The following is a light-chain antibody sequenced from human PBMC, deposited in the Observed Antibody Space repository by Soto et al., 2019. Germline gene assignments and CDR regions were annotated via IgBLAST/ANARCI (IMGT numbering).Light chain of an antibody. CDR1: QNIRNN. V-gene: IGKV3-15*01. J-gene: IGKJ1*01. CDR2: GAS. CDR3: PQYNTCHPWT. Sequence: EVVMTQSPASLSVSPGERVTLSCRASQNIRNNLAWYQQKPGQSPRLLLSGASTREAGVTVRFSGSGSGTEFTVIISSLQSDDFAIYHCPQYNTCHPWTFGQGTKV.